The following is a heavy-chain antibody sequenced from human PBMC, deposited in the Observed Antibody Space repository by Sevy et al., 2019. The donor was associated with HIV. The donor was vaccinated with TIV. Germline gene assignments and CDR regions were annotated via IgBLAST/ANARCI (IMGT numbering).Heavy chain of an antibody. V-gene: IGHV1-18*01. J-gene: IGHJ4*02. CDR3: ARDGYDGSGYQRGLFDF. Sequence: ASVNVCCKASGYIFTSYGISWVRQAPRQGLEWMGWINGHNGNTNYVQNLQGRVTMTTDTSTNTAYMELRSLRSDDTAVYYCARDGYDGSGYQRGLFDFWGQGTLVTVSS. D-gene: IGHD3-22*01. CDR2: INGHNGNT. CDR1: GYIFTSYG.